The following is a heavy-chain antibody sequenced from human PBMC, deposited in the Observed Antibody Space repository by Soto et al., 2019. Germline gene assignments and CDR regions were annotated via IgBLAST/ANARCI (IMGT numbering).Heavy chain of an antibody. V-gene: IGHV3-30*18. CDR2: ISYDGRNK. Sequence: QVQLVESGGGVVQPGRSLRLSCAATGFTFSSYGMHWVRQAPGKGLEWVAVISYDGRNKLYADSVKGRFTISRDNSKNTLYLQINSLRAEDTAVYYCAKEYFYDSSDYTPDAFDIWGQGTMVTVSS. J-gene: IGHJ3*02. CDR1: GFTFSSYG. CDR3: AKEYFYDSSDYTPDAFDI. D-gene: IGHD3-22*01.